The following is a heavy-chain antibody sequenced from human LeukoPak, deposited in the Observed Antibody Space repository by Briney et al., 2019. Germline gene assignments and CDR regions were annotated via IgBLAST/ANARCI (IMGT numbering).Heavy chain of an antibody. CDR2: IYSGGST. D-gene: IGHD3-22*01. Sequence: GGSLRLSCAASGFTFSNYAMSWVRQAPGKGLEWVSVIYSGGSTYYADSVKGRFTISRDNSKNTLYLQMNSLRAEDTAVYYCATPGVRYYDSSGYYLFGYWGQGTLVTVSS. CDR1: GFTFSNYA. J-gene: IGHJ4*02. CDR3: ATPGVRYYDSSGYYLFGY. V-gene: IGHV3-53*01.